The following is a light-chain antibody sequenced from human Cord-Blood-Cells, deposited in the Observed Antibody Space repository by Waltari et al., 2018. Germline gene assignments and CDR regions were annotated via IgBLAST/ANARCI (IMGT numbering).Light chain of an antibody. Sequence: QSALTQPASVSGSPGQSITISCTGTSSDVGGYNYVSWYQQHPAKAPKLMIYEVSNRPSGVSYRFSGSKSGNTASLTISGLQAEDDDDYYCSSYTSSSTVFGTGTKVTVL. V-gene: IGLV2-14*01. J-gene: IGLJ1*01. CDR3: SSYTSSSTV. CDR1: SSDVGGYNY. CDR2: EVS.